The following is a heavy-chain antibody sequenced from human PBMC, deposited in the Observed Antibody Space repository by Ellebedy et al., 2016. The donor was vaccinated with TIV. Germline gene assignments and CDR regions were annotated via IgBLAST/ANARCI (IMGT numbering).Heavy chain of an antibody. CDR2: IKSKTDGETT. D-gene: IGHD2-21*02. J-gene: IGHJ3*02. CDR3: TTPSHNVVVTAGAFDI. Sequence: GESLKISCAASGFTFSDHYMNWVRQAPGKGLEWVGRIKSKTDGETTDYAAPVKGRFTISRDDSKNTLYLQMNSLKTEDTAVYYCTTPSHNVVVTAGAFDIWGQGTMVTVSS. CDR1: GFTFSDHY. V-gene: IGHV3-15*07.